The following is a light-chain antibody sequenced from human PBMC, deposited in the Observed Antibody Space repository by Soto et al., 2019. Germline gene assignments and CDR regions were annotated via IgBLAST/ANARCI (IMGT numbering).Light chain of an antibody. CDR3: QQYDNLPF. CDR1: QDISNY. Sequence: DIQMTQSPSSLSASVGDRVTITCQASQDISNYLNWYQQKPGKAPKLLIYDASNLETGVPSRFSGSGSGTDFTSTISSLQPEDIATYYCQQYDNLPFFGGGTKVDIK. CDR2: DAS. V-gene: IGKV1-33*01. J-gene: IGKJ4*01.